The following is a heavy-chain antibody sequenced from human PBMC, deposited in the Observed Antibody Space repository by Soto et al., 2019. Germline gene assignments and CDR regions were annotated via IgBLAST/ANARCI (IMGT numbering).Heavy chain of an antibody. CDR3: TSRGYPHYFDY. CDR1: AFTFNSNA. V-gene: IGHV3-23*01. J-gene: IGHJ4*02. CDR2: ITDTDNT. D-gene: IGHD5-12*01. Sequence: GGSLRLSCAASAFTFNSNAMSWVRQPPGEGLERVSTITDTDNTYYADSVTGRFTISKDKSKNTLYLQMNSLRAEDTAIYYCTSRGYPHYFDYWGQGTLVTVSS.